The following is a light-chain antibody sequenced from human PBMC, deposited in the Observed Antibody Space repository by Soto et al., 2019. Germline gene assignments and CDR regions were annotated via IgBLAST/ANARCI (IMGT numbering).Light chain of an antibody. CDR1: SSDVGGYNY. V-gene: IGLV2-14*01. J-gene: IGLJ1*01. CDR2: QVS. CDR3: SSYTTSNTLV. Sequence: HSALTQPASVSESPGQSITISCTGTSSDVGGYNYVSWYQQHPDKAPKLMIYQVSNRPSGVSNRFSGSKSGNTASLTISGLQAEDEADYYCSSYTTSNTLVFGTGTKLTVL.